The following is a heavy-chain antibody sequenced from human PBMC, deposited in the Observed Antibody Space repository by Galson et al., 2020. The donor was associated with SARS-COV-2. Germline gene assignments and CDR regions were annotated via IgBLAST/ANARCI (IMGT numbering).Heavy chain of an antibody. CDR3: VRDLSNVHSGDY. V-gene: IGHV1-2*02. D-gene: IGHD1-1*01. J-gene: IGHJ4*02. Sequence: GASVKVSCQASGYTFTGYYIHWVRQAPGQGLEYIAWINPNKGDTYYAPKFQGRVTLTTDTSISTAYMEVSGLRSDDPAIYYCVRDLSNVHSGDYWGQGTLVTVSS. CDR1: GYTFTGYY. CDR2: INPNKGDT.